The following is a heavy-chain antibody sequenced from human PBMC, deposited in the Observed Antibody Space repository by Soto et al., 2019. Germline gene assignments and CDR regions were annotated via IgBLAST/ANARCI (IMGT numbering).Heavy chain of an antibody. J-gene: IGHJ4*02. CDR1: GFSLSTTAVG. CDR3: AHIASAGVLGVFDY. D-gene: IGHD3-16*01. V-gene: IGHV2-5*02. Sequence: SGPTLVNPTQTLTLTCTFSGFSLSTTAVGVGWIRQPPGKALEWVALIYWDDDKRYSPSLKSRLTITKDTSKNQVVLTMTNMDPVDTPTYYCAHIASAGVLGVFDYGGQGTLVTVSS. CDR2: IYWDDDK.